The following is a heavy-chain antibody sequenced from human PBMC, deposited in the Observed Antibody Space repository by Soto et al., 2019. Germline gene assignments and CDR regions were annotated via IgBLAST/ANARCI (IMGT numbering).Heavy chain of an antibody. CDR1: GFTVSSNY. CDR3: ARHLMVRGVIITGSGYYYYYMDV. Sequence: GGSLRLSCAASGFTVSSNYMSWVRQAPGKGLEWVSVIYSGGSTYYADSVKGRFTISRHNSKNTLYLQMNSLRAEDTAVYYCARHLMVRGVIITGSGYYYYYMDVWGKGTTVTVSS. V-gene: IGHV3-53*04. D-gene: IGHD3-10*01. CDR2: IYSGGST. J-gene: IGHJ6*03.